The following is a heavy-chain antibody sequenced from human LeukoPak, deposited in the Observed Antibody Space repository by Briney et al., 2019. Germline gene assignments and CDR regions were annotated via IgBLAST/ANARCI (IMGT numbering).Heavy chain of an antibody. CDR3: ARDMGEGAFDI. CDR1: GGSISSGDYY. CDR2: IYYSGST. D-gene: IGHD1-26*01. Sequence: PSETLSLTCTVSGGSISSGDYYWSWIRQPPGKGLEWIRYIYYSGSTYYSPSLKSRVTISVDTSKNQFSLKLSSVTAADTAVYYCARDMGEGAFDIWGQGTMVTVSS. V-gene: IGHV4-30-4*08. J-gene: IGHJ3*02.